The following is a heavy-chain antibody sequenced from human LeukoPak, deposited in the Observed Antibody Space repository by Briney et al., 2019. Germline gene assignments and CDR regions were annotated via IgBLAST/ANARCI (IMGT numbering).Heavy chain of an antibody. CDR1: GGSISSYY. CDR2: IYYSGST. D-gene: IGHD1-1*01. V-gene: IGHV4-59*08. CDR3: ARAPWDNWNGEYFDY. Sequence: PSETLSLTCTVSGGSISSYYWSWIRQPPGKGLEWIGYIYYSGSTNYNPSLKSRVTISVDTSKNQFSLKLSSVTAADTAVYYCARAPWDNWNGEYFDYWGQGTLVTVSS. J-gene: IGHJ4*02.